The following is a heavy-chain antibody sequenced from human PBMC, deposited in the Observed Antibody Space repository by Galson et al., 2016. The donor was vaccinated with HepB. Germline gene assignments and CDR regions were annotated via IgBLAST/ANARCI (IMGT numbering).Heavy chain of an antibody. CDR1: GFSLTTSGVG. Sequence: PALVKPTQTLTLTCTFSGFSLTTSGVGVGWIRQPPGKALEWLALIYWDDFKHYSPSLKSRLTITKDTSKNQVVLTMTNMDPVDTATYYCAPRVFMGELSPSSFDYWGQGTLVTVSA. CDR3: APRVFMGELSPSSFDY. J-gene: IGHJ4*02. V-gene: IGHV2-5*02. CDR2: IYWDDFK. D-gene: IGHD3-16*02.